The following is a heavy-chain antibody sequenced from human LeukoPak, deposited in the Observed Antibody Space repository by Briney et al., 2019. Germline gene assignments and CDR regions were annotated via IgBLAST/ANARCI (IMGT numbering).Heavy chain of an antibody. D-gene: IGHD2-21*02. CDR1: GYTFTGYY. CDR3: AVNTATADYFDY. J-gene: IGHJ4*02. Sequence: ASVKVSCKASGYTFTGYYIHWVRPAPGQGLEWMGWINPNTGDTDYAQKFQGRVTMTRDTSISTAYMELSRLRSDDTAVYYCAVNTATADYFDYWGQGTLVTVSS. CDR2: INPNTGDT. V-gene: IGHV1-2*02.